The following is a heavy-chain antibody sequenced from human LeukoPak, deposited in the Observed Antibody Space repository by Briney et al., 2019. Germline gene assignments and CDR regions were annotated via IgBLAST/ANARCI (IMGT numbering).Heavy chain of an antibody. V-gene: IGHV3-30*18. J-gene: IGHJ6*02. CDR3: AKDGGPRGYSYGYPSYYGMDV. CDR2: ISYDGSNK. Sequence: TGRSLRLSCAASGFTFSSYGMHWVRQAPGKGLEWVVVISYDGSNKYYGDSVKGRFTISRDNSKNTLYLQMNSLRGEDTAVYYCAKDGGPRGYSYGYPSYYGMDVWGQGTTVTVSS. D-gene: IGHD5-18*01. CDR1: GFTFSSYG.